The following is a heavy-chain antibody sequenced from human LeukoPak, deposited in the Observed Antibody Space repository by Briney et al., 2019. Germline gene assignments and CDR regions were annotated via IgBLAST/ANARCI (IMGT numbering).Heavy chain of an antibody. Sequence: ASVKVSCKASGYTFTGYYMHWVRQAPGQGLEWMGWINPNSGGTNYAQKFQGWVTMTRDTSISTAYMELSRLRSDDTAVYYCARDTGGSPHDAFDIWGQGTMVTVSS. CDR2: INPNSGGT. V-gene: IGHV1-2*04. J-gene: IGHJ3*02. D-gene: IGHD1-26*01. CDR1: GYTFTGYY. CDR3: ARDTGGSPHDAFDI.